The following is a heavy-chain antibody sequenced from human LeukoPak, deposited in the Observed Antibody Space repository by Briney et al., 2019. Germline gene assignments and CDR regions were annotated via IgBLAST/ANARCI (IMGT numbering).Heavy chain of an antibody. V-gene: IGHV3-74*01. D-gene: IGHD2-8*02. J-gene: IGHJ6*02. CDR3: TRVQAGRSGLMDV. CDR2: IDPDGITT. CDR1: GFTFSGYW. Sequence: GGSLRLSCAASGFTFSGYWMHWVRQAPGEGLVWVSRIDPDGITTNYADSVKGRFTTSRDNARNTLYLQMNSLTAEDTALYYCTRVQAGRSGLMDVWGRGTTVTVSS.